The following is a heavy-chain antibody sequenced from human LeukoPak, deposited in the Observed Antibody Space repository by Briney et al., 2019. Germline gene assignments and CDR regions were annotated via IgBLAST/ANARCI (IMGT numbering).Heavy chain of an antibody. V-gene: IGHV4-61*02. Sequence: SETLSLTCTVSGGSISSGSYYWSWIRQPAGKGLEWIGRIYTSGSTNYNPSLKSRVSISADTSKKQFSLKLSSVTAADTAVYYCARAVSPYSGSSPLDSWGQGTLVTVSS. CDR3: ARAVSPYSGSSPLDS. CDR2: IYTSGST. D-gene: IGHD1-26*01. J-gene: IGHJ4*02. CDR1: GGSISSGSYY.